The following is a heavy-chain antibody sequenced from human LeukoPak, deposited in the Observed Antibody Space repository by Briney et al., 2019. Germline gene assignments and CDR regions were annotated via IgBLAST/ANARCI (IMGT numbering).Heavy chain of an antibody. Sequence: GSLRLSCAASGFTFSIYWMYWVRQAPGKGLVWVARTNTAGTITTYADFVQGRFTMSRDNGQEKLFLQLTSLRVEDTAVYFCVREAMFDRSLDQWGQGTLVTVSS. J-gene: IGHJ4*02. CDR1: GFTFSIYW. V-gene: IGHV3-74*01. D-gene: IGHD3-22*01. CDR3: VREAMFDRSLDQ. CDR2: TNTAGTIT.